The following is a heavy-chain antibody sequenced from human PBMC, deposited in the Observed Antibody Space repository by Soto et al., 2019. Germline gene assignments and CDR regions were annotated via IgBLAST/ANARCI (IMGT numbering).Heavy chain of an antibody. D-gene: IGHD3-10*01. CDR2: NSAYNGNT. CDR1: VCTFTSYG. V-gene: IGHV1-18*01. CDR3: ARLSAVYGPPGPYGMDV. Sequence: ASVKVSRKASVCTFTSYGISWVRQAPGKGLEWMGWNSAYNGNTNYAQKLQGRFTMTTDTSTSPAYMELRSLRSAATAVYYCARLSAVYGPPGPYGMDVWGQGTTVTVSS. J-gene: IGHJ6*02.